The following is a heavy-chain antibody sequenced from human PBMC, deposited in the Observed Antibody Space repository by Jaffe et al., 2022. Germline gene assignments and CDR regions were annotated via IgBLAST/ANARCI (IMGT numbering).Heavy chain of an antibody. J-gene: IGHJ4*02. CDR2: IYHSGST. CDR3: ARHSLPEMRDLDY. Sequence: QVQLQESGPGLVKPSETLSLTCAVSGYSISSGYYWGWIRQPPGKGLEWIGSIYHSGSTYYNPSLKSRVTISVDTSKNQFSLKLSSVTAADTAVYYCARHSLPEMRDLDYWGQGTLVTVSS. D-gene: IGHD2-21*01. V-gene: IGHV4-38-2*01. CDR1: GYSISSGYY.